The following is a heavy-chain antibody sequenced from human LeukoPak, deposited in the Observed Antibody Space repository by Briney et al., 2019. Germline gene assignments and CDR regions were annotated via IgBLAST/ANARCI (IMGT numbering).Heavy chain of an antibody. Sequence: ASVKVSCKVSGYTLTELFMHWVRQAPGKGLEWMGGFDPEDGETIYAQKFQGRVTMTEDTSTDTAYMELSSLRSEDTAVYYCATVSPQWELLRGFDYWGQGTLVTVSS. V-gene: IGHV1-24*01. D-gene: IGHD1-26*01. CDR3: ATVSPQWELLRGFDY. CDR1: GYTLTELF. CDR2: FDPEDGET. J-gene: IGHJ4*02.